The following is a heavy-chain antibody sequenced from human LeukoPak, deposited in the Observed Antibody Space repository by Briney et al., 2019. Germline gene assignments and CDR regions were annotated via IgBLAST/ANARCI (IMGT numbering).Heavy chain of an antibody. Sequence: PGGSLRLSCAASGFTFSNYWMHWVRQAPGKGLVWVSRINSDGSTTSYADSVKGRFTISRGNAKNTLYLQMNSLRAEDTAVYYCARGFDGMDVWGQGTTVTVSS. CDR1: GFTFSNYW. V-gene: IGHV3-74*01. CDR3: ARGFDGMDV. J-gene: IGHJ6*02. CDR2: INSDGSTT.